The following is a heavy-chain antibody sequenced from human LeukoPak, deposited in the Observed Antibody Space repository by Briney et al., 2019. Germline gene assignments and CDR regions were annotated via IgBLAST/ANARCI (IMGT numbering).Heavy chain of an antibody. V-gene: IGHV3-48*01. Sequence: PGGSLRLSCAASGFTFSSYSMNWVRQAPGKGLEWVSYISSSSSTIYYADSVKGRFTISRDNAKNSLYLQMNSLRAEDTAVYYCARVTWESIHDYWGQGTLVTVSS. J-gene: IGHJ4*02. CDR3: ARVTWESIHDY. CDR1: GFTFSSYS. CDR2: ISSSSSTI. D-gene: IGHD1-26*01.